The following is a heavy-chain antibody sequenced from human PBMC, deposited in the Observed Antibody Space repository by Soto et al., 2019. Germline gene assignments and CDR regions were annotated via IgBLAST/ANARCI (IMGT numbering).Heavy chain of an antibody. CDR3: ASLWYDIVVVPAAQRSGPYGMDV. CDR2: INHRGPA. V-gene: IGHV4-34*01. Sequence: PSETLSLTCDVSGGSLSGYSWNWIRHSPEKGLEWIGEINHRGPAVYNPSLKSRLTISADSSKNLFSLKLSSVTAADTAVYYCASLWYDIVVVPAAQRSGPYGMDVWGQGTTVTVSS. CDR1: GGSLSGYS. D-gene: IGHD2-2*01. J-gene: IGHJ6*02.